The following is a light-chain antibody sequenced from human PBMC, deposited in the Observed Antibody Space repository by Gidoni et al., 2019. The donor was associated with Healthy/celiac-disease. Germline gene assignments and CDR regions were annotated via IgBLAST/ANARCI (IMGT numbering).Light chain of an antibody. CDR3: QQLNSYLPWT. V-gene: IGKV1-9*01. J-gene: IGKJ1*01. CDR2: AAS. CDR1: QGISSY. Sequence: DIQLTQSPSFLSASVGDRVTITCRGSQGISSYLAWYQQKPGKAPKLLIYAASTLQSGVPSRFSGSGAGTEFTLTISSLQPEDFATYYCQQLNSYLPWTFXXXTKVEIK.